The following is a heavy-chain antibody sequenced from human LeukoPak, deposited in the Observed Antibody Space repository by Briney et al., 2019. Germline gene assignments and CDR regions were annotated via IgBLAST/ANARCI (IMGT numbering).Heavy chain of an antibody. J-gene: IGHJ4*02. Sequence: GGSLRLSCAASGFTFSSYSMNWVRQAPGKGLEWVSSISSSSSSYIYYADSVKGRFTISRDNAKNSLYLQMNSLRAEDTAVYYCARGYQLLSYYFDYWGQGTLVTVSS. D-gene: IGHD2-2*01. CDR2: ISSSSSSYI. CDR1: GFTFSSYS. V-gene: IGHV3-21*01. CDR3: ARGYQLLSYYFDY.